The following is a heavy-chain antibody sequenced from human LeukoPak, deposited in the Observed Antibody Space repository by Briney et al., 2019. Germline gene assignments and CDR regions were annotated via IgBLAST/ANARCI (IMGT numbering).Heavy chain of an antibody. J-gene: IGHJ3*02. V-gene: IGHV4-59*12. CDR2: IYYSGST. Sequence: SGGSXSSYXXSWIRXPPGKXXEWXGYIYYSGSTNYNPSLKSRVTISVDRSKNQFSLKLSSVTAADTAVYYCAHGYCSGGSCYSGAFDIWGQGTMVTVSS. CDR3: AHGYCSGGSCYSGAFDI. D-gene: IGHD2-15*01. CDR1: GGSXSSYX.